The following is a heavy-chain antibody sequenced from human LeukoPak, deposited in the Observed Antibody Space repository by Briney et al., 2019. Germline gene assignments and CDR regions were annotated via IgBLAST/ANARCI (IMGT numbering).Heavy chain of an antibody. J-gene: IGHJ4*02. CDR2: LFHSGTR. D-gene: IGHD6-13*01. Sequence: SETLSLTCTVSGGSITSYYWSWIRQPPGKGLEWIGYLFHSGTRRYNPSLKSRVTISAVPTNNQISLTLNSTTAADTAVYYCARRRGWKQQLVYFDYWGQGTLATVSS. CDR3: ARRRGWKQQLVYFDY. V-gene: IGHV4-59*08. CDR1: GGSITSYY.